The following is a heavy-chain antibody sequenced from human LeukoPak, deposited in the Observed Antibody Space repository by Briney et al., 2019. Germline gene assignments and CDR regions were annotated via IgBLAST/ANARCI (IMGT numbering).Heavy chain of an antibody. CDR1: GYTFTSFA. J-gene: IGHJ4*02. D-gene: IGHD4-17*01. V-gene: IGHV1-3*04. Sequence: ASVKVSCKASGYTFTSFAIHWVRQAPGQRLEWMGWINTGNGNTKYSQRFQARVTITRDTSANTAYMELSSLRSEDRAVYYCARVPTVISALWDYWGQGTLVTVSS. CDR3: ARVPTVISALWDY. CDR2: INTGNGNT.